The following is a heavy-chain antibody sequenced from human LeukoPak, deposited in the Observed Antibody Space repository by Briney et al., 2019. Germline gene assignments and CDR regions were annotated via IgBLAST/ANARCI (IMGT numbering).Heavy chain of an antibody. CDR2: IIPIFGTA. D-gene: IGHD3-3*01. V-gene: IGHV1-69*13. CDR3: ARSITIFGVVNYAFDI. Sequence: SVKVSCKASGGTFSSYAISWVRQAPGQGLEWMGGIIPIFGTANYAQKYQGRVTITADESTSTAYMELSSLRSEDTAVYYCARSITIFGVVNYAFDIWGQGTMVTVSS. CDR1: GGTFSSYA. J-gene: IGHJ3*02.